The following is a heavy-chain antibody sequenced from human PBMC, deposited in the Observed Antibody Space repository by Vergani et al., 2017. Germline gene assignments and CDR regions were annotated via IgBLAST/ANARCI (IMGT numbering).Heavy chain of an antibody. CDR1: GFSFKDYA. J-gene: IGHJ5*01. V-gene: IGHV3-23*01. Sequence: EVRLLESGGDLLQPGESLKISCAVSGFSFKDYAMSWVRQAPGKVLEWVSGISGTGGFTFYADSVKGRFTISRDNYKNTLYLQMSSLRADDTAVYYCAKSASVSMSLPNWFESWGQGTHVTVS. CDR3: AKSASVSMSLPNWFES. CDR2: ISGTGGFT.